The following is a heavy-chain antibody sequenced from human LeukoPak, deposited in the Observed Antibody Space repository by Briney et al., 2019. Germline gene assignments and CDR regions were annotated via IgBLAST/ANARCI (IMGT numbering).Heavy chain of an antibody. CDR2: IYHSGST. J-gene: IGHJ6*03. CDR3: AREEIWFGEFYYYYMDV. D-gene: IGHD3-10*01. V-gene: IGHV4-38-2*02. Sequence: PSETLSLTCTVSGYSISSGYYWGWIRQPPGKGLEWIGSIYHSGSTYYNPSLKSRVTISVDTSKNQFSLKLSSVTAADTAVYYCAREEIWFGEFYYYYMDVWGKGTTVTISS. CDR1: GYSISSGYY.